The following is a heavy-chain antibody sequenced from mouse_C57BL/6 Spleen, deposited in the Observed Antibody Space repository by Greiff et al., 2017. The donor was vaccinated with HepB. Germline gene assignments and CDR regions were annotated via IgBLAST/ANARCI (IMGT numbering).Heavy chain of an antibody. CDR3: ARSAPYSNYDGFAY. D-gene: IGHD2-5*01. CDR2: IDPEDGET. CDR1: GFNIKDYN. J-gene: IGHJ3*01. V-gene: IGHV14-2*01. Sequence: EVKLMESGAELVKPGASVKLSCTASGFNIKDYNMHWVKQRTEQGLEWIGRIDPEDGETKYAPKFQGKATITADTSSNTAYLQLSSLTSEDTAVYYCARSAPYSNYDGFAYWGQGTLVTVSA.